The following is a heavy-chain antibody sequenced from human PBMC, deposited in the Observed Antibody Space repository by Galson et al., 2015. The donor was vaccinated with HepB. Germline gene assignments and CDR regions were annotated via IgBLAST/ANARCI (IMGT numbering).Heavy chain of an antibody. CDR2: ISQGGST. V-gene: IGHV4-4*02. D-gene: IGHD1-26*01. CDR3: TREGGGFNPFGY. Sequence: TLSLTCAVSGGSISSTTWWSWVRQPPGKGLEWIGEISQGGSTNYNPSLKSRVTMSIDRSKNQLSLELTSVTAADTAVYYCTREGGGFNPFGYWGQGTLVAVSS. CDR1: GGSISSTTW. J-gene: IGHJ4*02.